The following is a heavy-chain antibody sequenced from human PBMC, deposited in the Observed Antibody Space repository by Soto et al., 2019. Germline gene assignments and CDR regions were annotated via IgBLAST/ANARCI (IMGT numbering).Heavy chain of an antibody. CDR2: TYYNGDT. Sequence: SETLSLTXTVSDDSFRGADYYWSWIRQPLGKGPEWIGYTYYNGDTKYNPALKSRVTMSVDTSKNQFSLRLSSVTAADTAVYFCARGPGNIDGWRTFDFWGRGILVTVSS. D-gene: IGHD6-19*01. CDR1: DDSFRGADYY. CDR3: ARGPGNIDGWRTFDF. V-gene: IGHV4-61*08. J-gene: IGHJ4*02.